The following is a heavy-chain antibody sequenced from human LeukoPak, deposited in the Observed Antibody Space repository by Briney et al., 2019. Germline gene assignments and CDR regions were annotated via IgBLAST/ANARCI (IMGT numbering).Heavy chain of an antibody. V-gene: IGHV3-53*01. CDR1: GFTVSTYY. CDR3: AKDGARWLVSDY. D-gene: IGHD6-19*01. Sequence: PGGSLRLSCAASGFTVSTYYMTWVRQAPGKGLECVSVIYSGGSTYYADSVKGRFTISRDNSKNTLYLQMNSLRAEDTAVYYCAKDGARWLVSDYWGQGTLVTVSS. J-gene: IGHJ4*02. CDR2: IYSGGST.